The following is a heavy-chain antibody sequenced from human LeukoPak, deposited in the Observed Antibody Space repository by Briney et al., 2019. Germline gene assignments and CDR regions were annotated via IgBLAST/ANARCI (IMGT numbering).Heavy chain of an antibody. V-gene: IGHV3-7*01. J-gene: IGHJ6*02. CDR3: AREFYYYGMDV. CDR1: GFAFSGFW. Sequence: GGSLRLSCAVSGFAFSGFWMSWSRQAPGKGLEWVASINSDGSEGYYADVVKGRFTISRDNAKNSLYLQMNSLRAEDTAVYYCAREFYYYGMDVWGQGTTVTVSS. CDR2: INSDGSEG.